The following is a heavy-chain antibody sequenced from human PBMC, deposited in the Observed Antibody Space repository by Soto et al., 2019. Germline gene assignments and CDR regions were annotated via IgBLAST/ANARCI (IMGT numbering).Heavy chain of an antibody. Sequence: SETLSLTCSVSGGSVSDKTYYWSWIRQPPGKRLEWIGYVYYSGTTNYNPSLKSRVTISVDLSKNQFSLRLSSVTTADTALYYCARTTSVPNSLRSRYFFDYWGQGTLVTVSS. CDR2: VYYSGTT. D-gene: IGHD4-17*01. J-gene: IGHJ4*02. CDR1: GGSVSDKTYY. V-gene: IGHV4-61*01. CDR3: ARTTSVPNSLRSRYFFDY.